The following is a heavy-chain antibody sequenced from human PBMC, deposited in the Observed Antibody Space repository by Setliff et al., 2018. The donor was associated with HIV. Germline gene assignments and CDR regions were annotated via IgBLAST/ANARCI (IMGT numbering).Heavy chain of an antibody. D-gene: IGHD3-3*02. CDR2: IYWDDDK. J-gene: IGHJ6*03. Sequence: PTLVNPTQTLTLTCTFSGFSLSTDGVGVGWIRQPPGKALEWLALIYWDDDKRYSPSLKSRLTITKDTSKNQVVLTMTNMDPVDTATYYCAHILQDPPSHFYYYFYMDVWGKGTTVTVSS. V-gene: IGHV2-5*02. CDR3: AHILQDPPSHFYYYFYMDV. CDR1: GFSLSTDGVG.